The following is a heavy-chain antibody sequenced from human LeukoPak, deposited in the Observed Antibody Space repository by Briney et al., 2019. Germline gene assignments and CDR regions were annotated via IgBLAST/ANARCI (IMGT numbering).Heavy chain of an antibody. CDR1: GFTFSDAR. CDR2: IKSKSDGGTI. Sequence: GGPLTLFCRGSGFTFSDARESWVRQAPGKGLEWVGRIKSKSDGGTIDYAAPVKGRFTISRDDSRNTLYLQINSLKTEDTAVYYCTTRRQDGWWGQGTLVTVS. CDR3: TTRRQDGW. V-gene: IGHV3-15*01. J-gene: IGHJ4*02. D-gene: IGHD2-15*01.